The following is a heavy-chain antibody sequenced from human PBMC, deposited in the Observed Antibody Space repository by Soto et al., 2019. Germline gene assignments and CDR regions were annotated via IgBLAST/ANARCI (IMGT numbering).Heavy chain of an antibody. CDR1: GDSISSYY. J-gene: IGHJ4*02. Sequence: SETLSLTCAVSGDSISSYYCMWIRQPPGKGLESIGYLYYGRRTNYNSSLKSRVTMSIDTSKNQFSLKLSSVTAADTAIYYCARDPVGATHFDYWGQGAPVTVSS. V-gene: IGHV4-59*01. CDR3: ARDPVGATHFDY. CDR2: LYYGRRT. D-gene: IGHD1-26*01.